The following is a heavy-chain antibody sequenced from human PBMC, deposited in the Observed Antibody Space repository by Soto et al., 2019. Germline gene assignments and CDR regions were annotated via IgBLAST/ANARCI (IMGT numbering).Heavy chain of an antibody. CDR2: IDPSDSST. Sequence: GASLKISCKGSGYSFGNYWITWVRKMAGKGLEWMGRIDPSDSSTDYSPSFQGHVTMSVDKSINTAYLQWSGLEASDTAIYYCALPLHYDFWGRLVNYGMDVWGPGTTVTVSS. D-gene: IGHD3-3*01. J-gene: IGHJ6*02. CDR1: GYSFGNYW. V-gene: IGHV5-10-1*01. CDR3: ALPLHYDFWGRLVNYGMDV.